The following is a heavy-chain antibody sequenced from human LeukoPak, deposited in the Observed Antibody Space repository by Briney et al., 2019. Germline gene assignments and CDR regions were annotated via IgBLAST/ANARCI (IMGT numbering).Heavy chain of an antibody. CDR2: ISGSGGST. Sequence: PGGSLRLSCAASGFTFSSYAMSWVRQAPGKGLEWVSAISGSGGSTYYADSVKGRFTISRDNSKNTLYLQMNSLRAEDTAVYYCARAPALLYFGRVPGAFDIWGQGTMVTVSS. CDR3: ARAPALLYFGRVPGAFDI. CDR1: GFTFSSYA. V-gene: IGHV3-23*01. J-gene: IGHJ3*02. D-gene: IGHD3-10*01.